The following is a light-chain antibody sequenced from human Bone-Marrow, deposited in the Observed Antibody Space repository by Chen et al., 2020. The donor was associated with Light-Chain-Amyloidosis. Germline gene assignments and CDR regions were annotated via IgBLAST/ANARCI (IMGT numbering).Light chain of an antibody. J-gene: IGKJ4*01. Sequence: EIVLTQSPGTLSLSPGEGANLSCRASQTLSSNYLTWYQQKFGQAPRLLIYGSSSRATGIPDRLTGSWFVTDVTLTIKRLDPEDSAMYYCQQYGTSPLTFGGGP. CDR1: QTLSSNY. CDR2: GSS. V-gene: IGKV3-20*01. CDR3: QQYGTSPLT.